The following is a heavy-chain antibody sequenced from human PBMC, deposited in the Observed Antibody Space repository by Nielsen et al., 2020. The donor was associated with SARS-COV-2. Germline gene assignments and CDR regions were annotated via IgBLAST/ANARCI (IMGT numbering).Heavy chain of an antibody. CDR3: ARGNIQLWFETLYFDY. CDR2: IYYSGST. Sequence: WIRQPPGKGLEWIGYIYYSGSTNYNPSLKSRVTISVDTSKNQFSLKLSSVTAADTAVYYCARGNIQLWFETLYFDYWGQGTLVTVSS. J-gene: IGHJ4*02. V-gene: IGHV4-59*12. D-gene: IGHD5-18*01.